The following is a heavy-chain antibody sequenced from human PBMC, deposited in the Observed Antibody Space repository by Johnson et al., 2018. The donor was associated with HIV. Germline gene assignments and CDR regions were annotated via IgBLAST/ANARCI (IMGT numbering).Heavy chain of an antibody. CDR3: AKGGAVAGTRDAFDI. CDR1: GFTVSSNY. J-gene: IGHJ3*02. D-gene: IGHD6-19*01. CDR2: ISSDGNT. V-gene: IGHV3-66*01. Sequence: MLLVESGGGLVQPGGSLRLSCAVSGFTVSSNYMTWVRRAPGKGLEWVSVISSDGNTYYADSVKGRFSISRDNSKNTLYLQMNRLTVEDTALYYCAKGGAVAGTRDAFDIWGQGTMVTVSS.